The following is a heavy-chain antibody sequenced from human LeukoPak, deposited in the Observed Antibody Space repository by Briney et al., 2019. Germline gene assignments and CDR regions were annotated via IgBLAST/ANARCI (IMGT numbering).Heavy chain of an antibody. CDR2: INHSGST. V-gene: IGHV4-34*01. Sequence: SQTLSLTCAVYGGSFSGYYWSWIRQPPGKGLEWIGEINHSGSTNYNPSLKSRVTISVDTSKNQFSLKLSSVTAADTAVYYCARGIVVVPAARYNWNCGYYYYMDVWGKGTTVSVCS. CDR3: ARGIVVVPAARYNWNCGYYYYMDV. CDR1: GGSFSGYY. J-gene: IGHJ6*03. D-gene: IGHD2-2*01.